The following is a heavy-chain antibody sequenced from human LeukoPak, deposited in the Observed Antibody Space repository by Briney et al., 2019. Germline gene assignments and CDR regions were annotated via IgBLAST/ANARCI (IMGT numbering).Heavy chain of an antibody. Sequence: GGSLRLSCAASGFTFSSYGMHWVRQAPGKGLEWVAFIRYDGSNKYYADSVKGRFTISRDNSKNTLYLQMNSLRAEDAAVYYCAKGAAYSRSWQYYYYYYMDVWGKGTTVTVSS. CDR1: GFTFSSYG. CDR3: AKGAAYSRSWQYYYYYYMDV. D-gene: IGHD6-6*01. CDR2: IRYDGSNK. V-gene: IGHV3-30*02. J-gene: IGHJ6*03.